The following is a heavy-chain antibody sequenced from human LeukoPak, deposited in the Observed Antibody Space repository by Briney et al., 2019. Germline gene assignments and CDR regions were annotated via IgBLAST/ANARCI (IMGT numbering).Heavy chain of an antibody. Sequence: SETLSLTCTVSGDSVSPYYWSWTRQPPGKGLEWIGHIRYSGSTNYNPSLKSRIIILVDTSKNQFSLKLSSVTAADTAVYYCARTLNSGSSDYWGQGILVTVSS. V-gene: IGHV4-59*02. D-gene: IGHD2-15*01. CDR3: ARTLNSGSSDY. J-gene: IGHJ4*02. CDR1: GDSVSPYY. CDR2: IRYSGST.